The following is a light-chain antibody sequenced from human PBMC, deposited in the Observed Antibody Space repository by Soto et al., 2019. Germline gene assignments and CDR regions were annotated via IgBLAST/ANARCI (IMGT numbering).Light chain of an antibody. V-gene: IGKV1-5*01. CDR1: QSISSW. J-gene: IGKJ1*01. CDR2: DAS. CDR3: QQYNSYSWT. Sequence: IQKNWTSCTPPYHEKNKVTITCRASQSISSWLAWYQQKPGKAPKLLIYDASSLESGVPSRFSGSGSGTEFTLTISSLQPDDFATYYCQQYNSYSWTFGQGDQGGYQ.